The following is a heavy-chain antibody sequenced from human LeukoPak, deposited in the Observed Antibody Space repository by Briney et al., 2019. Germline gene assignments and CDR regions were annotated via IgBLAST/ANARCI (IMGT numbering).Heavy chain of an antibody. CDR2: ISGSGGST. Sequence: GGSLRLSCAASGFTLSSYAMSWVRQAPGKGLEWVSAISGSGGSTYYADSVKGRFTISRDNSKNTLYLQMNSLRAEDTAVYYCAREGGVRTYYYDSSGYGGFDYWGQGTLVTVSS. D-gene: IGHD3-22*01. J-gene: IGHJ4*02. CDR1: GFTLSSYA. CDR3: AREGGVRTYYYDSSGYGGFDY. V-gene: IGHV3-23*01.